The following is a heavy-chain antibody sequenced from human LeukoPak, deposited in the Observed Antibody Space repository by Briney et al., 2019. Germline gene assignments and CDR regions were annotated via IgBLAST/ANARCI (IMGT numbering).Heavy chain of an antibody. D-gene: IGHD3-16*02. CDR3: ARGRGTRYYDYVWGSYRFDY. V-gene: IGHV4-34*01. CDR1: GGSFSGYY. CDR2: INHSGST. J-gene: IGHJ4*02. Sequence: SETLSLTCAVHGGSFSGYYWSWIRQPPGKGLEWIGEINHSGSTNYNPSLKSRVTISVDTSKNQFSLKLSSVTAADTAVYYCARGRGTRYYDYVWGSYRFDYWGQGTLVTVSS.